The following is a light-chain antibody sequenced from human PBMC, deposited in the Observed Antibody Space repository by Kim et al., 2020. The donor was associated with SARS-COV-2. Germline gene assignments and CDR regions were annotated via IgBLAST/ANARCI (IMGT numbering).Light chain of an antibody. CDR3: QQYYSTPPS. J-gene: IGKJ2*03. CDR2: WAS. CDR1: QTVLYNSNNKNY. Sequence: DIVMTQSPDSLAVSLGERANLNCKSRQTVLYNSNNKNYLAWYQQKPGQAPKLLIYWASIRESGVSDRFSGSGSETDFTLTISSLQAEDVAVYYCQQYYSTPPSFGQGTKLEI. V-gene: IGKV4-1*01.